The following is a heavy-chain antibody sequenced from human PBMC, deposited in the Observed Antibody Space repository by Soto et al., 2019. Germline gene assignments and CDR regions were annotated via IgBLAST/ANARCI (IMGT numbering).Heavy chain of an antibody. D-gene: IGHD1-7*01. J-gene: IGHJ6*02. V-gene: IGHV3-7*01. Sequence: EVQLVESGGDLVQPGGSLRLSCGASGFTFSSYWMSWVRQAPGKGLEWVASIKQDGSEKYYVDSVKGRFTISRDNAKNSLYLQKNSLRIEDTAVYYCARDQKWDYWKYGYYYGMDVWGQGTTVTVSS. CDR1: GFTFSSYW. CDR2: IKQDGSEK. CDR3: ARDQKWDYWKYGYYYGMDV.